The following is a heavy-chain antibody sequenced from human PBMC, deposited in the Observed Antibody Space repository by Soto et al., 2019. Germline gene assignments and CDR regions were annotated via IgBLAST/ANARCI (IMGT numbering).Heavy chain of an antibody. CDR2: ISSSNNFI. D-gene: IGHD4-4*01. Sequence: EVQLVKSGGGLVKPGGSLRLSCVASGFIFSDYSMNWVRQAPGKGLEWLSSISSSNNFIYYADSVKGRFTISRDNAKNSLFLQMDSLRVEDTALYYCTRADVSTHWGQGTLVTVSS. CDR1: GFIFSDYS. V-gene: IGHV3-21*01. J-gene: IGHJ4*02. CDR3: TRADVSTH.